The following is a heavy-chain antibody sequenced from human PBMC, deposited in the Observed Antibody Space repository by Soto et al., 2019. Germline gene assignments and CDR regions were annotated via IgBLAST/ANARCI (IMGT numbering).Heavy chain of an antibody. CDR3: LYYSSGWYLIY. CDR1: GFTFSSYT. Sequence: PGGSLRLSCAASGFTFSSYTMNWVRQAPGKGLEWVSSLSGSTSYISYADSVKGRFTISRDNAKNSLYLQMNSLRAEDTAVYYCLYYSSGWYLIYWGQGTLVTVSS. D-gene: IGHD6-19*01. V-gene: IGHV3-21*01. CDR2: LSGSTSYI. J-gene: IGHJ4*02.